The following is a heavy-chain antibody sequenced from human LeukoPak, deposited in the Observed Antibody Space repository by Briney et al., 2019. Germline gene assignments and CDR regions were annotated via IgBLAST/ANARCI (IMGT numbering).Heavy chain of an antibody. V-gene: IGHV3-30-3*01. CDR3: ARSLLQVPAATDAFDI. CDR1: GFTFSNAW. J-gene: IGHJ3*02. Sequence: GGSLRLSCAASGFTFSNAWMSWVRQAPGKGLEGVAVISYDGSNKYYADSVKGRFTISRDNSKNTLYLQMNSLRAEDTAVYYCARSLLQVPAATDAFDIWGQGTMVTVSS. CDR2: ISYDGSNK. D-gene: IGHD2-2*01.